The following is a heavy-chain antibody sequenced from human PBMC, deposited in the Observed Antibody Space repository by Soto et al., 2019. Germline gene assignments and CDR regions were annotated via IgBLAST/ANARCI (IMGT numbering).Heavy chain of an antibody. CDR3: ARDTEGAFDI. V-gene: IGHV4-59*01. Sequence: SETLSLTCTVSGGSISSYYWSWIRQPPGKGLEWIGYIYYSGSTNYNPSLKSRVTISVDTSKNQFSLKLSSVTAADTAVYYCARDTEGAFDIWGQGTMVTVSS. D-gene: IGHD4-17*01. CDR2: IYYSGST. J-gene: IGHJ3*02. CDR1: GGSISSYY.